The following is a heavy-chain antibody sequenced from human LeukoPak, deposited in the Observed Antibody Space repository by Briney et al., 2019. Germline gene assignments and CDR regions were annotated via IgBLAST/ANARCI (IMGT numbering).Heavy chain of an antibody. J-gene: IGHJ4*02. CDR3: ARGRGGSYSFDY. Sequence: GSLRLSCAASGFTFSSYAMSWVRQPPGKGLEWIGEINHSGSTNYNPSLKSRVTISVDTSKNQFSLKLSSVTAADTAVYYCARGRGGSYSFDYWGQGTLVTVSS. CDR1: GFTFSSYA. V-gene: IGHV4-34*01. CDR2: INHSGST. D-gene: IGHD1-26*01.